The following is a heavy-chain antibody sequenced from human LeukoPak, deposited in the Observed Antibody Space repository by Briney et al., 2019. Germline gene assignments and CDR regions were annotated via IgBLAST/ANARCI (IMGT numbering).Heavy chain of an antibody. CDR2: IYYSGST. Sequence: SETLSLTCTVSDGSVSSASYYWSWIRQPPGKGLEWIGYIYYSGSTTYNPSLKSRVTISVDTSKNQYSLRLSSVTAADTAVYYCAKGGYSYGSLVVFDYWGQGTLVTVSS. J-gene: IGHJ4*02. D-gene: IGHD5-18*01. CDR1: DGSVSSASYY. CDR3: AKGGYSYGSLVVFDY. V-gene: IGHV4-61*01.